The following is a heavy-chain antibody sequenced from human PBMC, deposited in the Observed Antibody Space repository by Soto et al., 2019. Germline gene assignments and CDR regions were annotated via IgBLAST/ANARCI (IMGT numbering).Heavy chain of an antibody. J-gene: IGHJ3*02. CDR1: GFTFSSYG. D-gene: IGHD6-13*01. CDR3: ARDTIALKNAFDI. V-gene: IGHV3-33*01. Sequence: GGSLRLSCAASGFTFSSYGMHWVRQAPGKGLEWVAVIWYDGSNKYYADSVKGRFTISRDNSKNTLYLQMNSLRAEDTAVYYCARDTIALKNAFDIWGQGTMVTVSS. CDR2: IWYDGSNK.